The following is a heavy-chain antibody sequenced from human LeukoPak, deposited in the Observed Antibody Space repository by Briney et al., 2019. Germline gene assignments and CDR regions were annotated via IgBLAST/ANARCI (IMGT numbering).Heavy chain of an antibody. J-gene: IGHJ4*02. D-gene: IGHD1-26*01. CDR2: IYYSGTT. V-gene: IGHV4-39*01. CDR1: GGSISSSNYS. Sequence: SETLSLTCAVSGGSISSSNYSWGWIRQPPGKGLEWIGSIYYSGTTSYNPSLKSRVTISVDTSKNQFSLKLSSVAAADTAVYYCAIRIVGATTHVDYWGQGTLVTVSS. CDR3: AIRIVGATTHVDY.